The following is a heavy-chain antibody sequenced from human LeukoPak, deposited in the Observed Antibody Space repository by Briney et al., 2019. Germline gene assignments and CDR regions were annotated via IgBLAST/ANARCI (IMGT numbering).Heavy chain of an antibody. J-gene: IGHJ4*02. D-gene: IGHD3-3*01. CDR2: IYYSGSG. Sequence: SETLSLTCTVSGGSISSYYWSWIRQPPGKGLEWIGYIYYSGSGNYNPSLKSRVTISVDTSKNQFSLKLSSVTAADTAVYYCARDPHYDFWSGHFDYWGQGTLVTVSS. CDR3: ARDPHYDFWSGHFDY. CDR1: GGSISSYY. V-gene: IGHV4-59*01.